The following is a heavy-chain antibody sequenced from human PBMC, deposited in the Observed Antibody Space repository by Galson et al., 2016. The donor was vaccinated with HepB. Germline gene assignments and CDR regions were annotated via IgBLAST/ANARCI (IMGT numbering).Heavy chain of an antibody. D-gene: IGHD2-15*01. CDR2: INPSGGST. CDR1: GYTFTSYY. J-gene: IGHJ6*03. V-gene: IGHV1-46*01. CDR3: ARDPRWLPTYYYYYMDV. Sequence: SVKVSCKASGYTFTSYYMHWVRQAPGQGLEWMGIINPSGGSTSYAQKFQGRVTMTRDTSTSTVYMELSSLRSEDTAVYYCARDPRWLPTYYYYYMDVWGKGTTVTGSS.